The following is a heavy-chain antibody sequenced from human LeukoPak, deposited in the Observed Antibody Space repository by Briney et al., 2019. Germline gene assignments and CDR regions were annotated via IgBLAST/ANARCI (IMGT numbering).Heavy chain of an antibody. J-gene: IGHJ4*02. CDR1: GGSISSYY. V-gene: IGHV4-4*09. CDR3: ARAYYDFWSGYSKHPYYFDY. Sequence: SETLSLTCTGSGGSISSYYWSWIRQPPGKGLEWIGYIYTSGSTNYNPSLKSRVTISVDTSKNQFSLKLSSVTAADTAVYYCARAYYDFWSGYSKHPYYFDYWGQGTLVTVSS. CDR2: IYTSGST. D-gene: IGHD3-3*01.